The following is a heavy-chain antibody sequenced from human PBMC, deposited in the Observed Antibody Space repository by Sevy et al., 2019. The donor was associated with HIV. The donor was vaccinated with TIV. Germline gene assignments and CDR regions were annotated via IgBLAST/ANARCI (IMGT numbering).Heavy chain of an antibody. CDR3: AKAGKSDILTGYLLYYFDY. CDR2: ISGSGGST. CDR1: GFTFSSYA. D-gene: IGHD3-9*01. J-gene: IGHJ4*02. V-gene: IGHV3-23*01. Sequence: GGSLRLSCAASGFTFSSYAMSWVRQAPGKGLEWVSAISGSGGSTYYADSVKGRFTISRDNSKNTLYLQMNSLRAEDTAVYYCAKAGKSDILTGYLLYYFDYWGQGTLVTVSS.